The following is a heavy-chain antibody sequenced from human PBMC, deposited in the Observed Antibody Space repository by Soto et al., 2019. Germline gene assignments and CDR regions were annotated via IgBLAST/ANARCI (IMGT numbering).Heavy chain of an antibody. CDR1: GGSISSSNW. Sequence: ALETLSLTCAVSGGSISSSNWWSWVRQPPGKGLEWIGEIYHSGSTYYSPSLKSRVTISVDTSKNQFSLKLSSVTAADPAVYYFERRERAAGTDWWFAPWGQGTLVPVSS. D-gene: IGHD6-13*01. J-gene: IGHJ5*02. CDR3: ERRERAAGTDWWFAP. V-gene: IGHV4-4*02. CDR2: IYHSGST.